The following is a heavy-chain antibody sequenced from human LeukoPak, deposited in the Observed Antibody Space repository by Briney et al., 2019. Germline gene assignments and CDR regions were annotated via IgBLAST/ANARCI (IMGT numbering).Heavy chain of an antibody. V-gene: IGHV3-48*03. D-gene: IGHD3-10*02. Sequence: PGGSLRLSCEASGFSLSSYEMNWVRQAPGKGLEWVSHISSRGSTIYYADSVKGRFTISRDNAKNSLYLQMNSLRAEDTAVYYCARVGWVLCYAFDIWGQGTMVTVSS. CDR3: ARVGWVLCYAFDI. CDR2: ISSRGSTI. J-gene: IGHJ3*02. CDR1: GFSLSSYE.